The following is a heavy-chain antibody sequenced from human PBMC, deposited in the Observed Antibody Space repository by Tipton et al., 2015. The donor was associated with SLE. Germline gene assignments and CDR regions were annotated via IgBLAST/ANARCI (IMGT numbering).Heavy chain of an antibody. J-gene: IGHJ4*02. Sequence: TLSLTCTVSGGSISSGSYYWSWIRQPAGKGLEWIGRIYTSGSTNYNPSLKSRVTISVDTSKNQFSLKLSSVTAADTAVYYCARGTGGWTLDYWGQGTLVTVSS. CDR3: ARGTGGWTLDY. CDR1: GGSISSGSYY. CDR2: IYTSGST. D-gene: IGHD6-19*01. V-gene: IGHV4-61*02.